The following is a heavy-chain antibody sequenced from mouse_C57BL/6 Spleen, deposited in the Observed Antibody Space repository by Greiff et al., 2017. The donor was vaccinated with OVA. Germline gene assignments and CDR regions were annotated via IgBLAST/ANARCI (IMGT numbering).Heavy chain of an antibody. CDR2: IYPGDGDT. CDR3: AREGGYYFDV. V-gene: IGHV1-82*01. J-gene: IGHJ1*03. Sequence: VQLQQSGPELVKPGASVKISCKASGYAFSSSWMNWVKQRPGKGLEWIGRIYPGDGDTNYNGKFKGKATLTADKSSSTAYMQLSSLTSEDSAVYFCAREGGYYFDVWGTGTTVTVSS. CDR1: GYAFSSSW. D-gene: IGHD2-2*01.